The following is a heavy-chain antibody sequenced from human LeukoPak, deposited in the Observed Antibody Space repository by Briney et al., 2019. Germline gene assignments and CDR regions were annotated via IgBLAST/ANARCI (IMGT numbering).Heavy chain of an antibody. CDR1: GFTFSNYW. CDR3: ARESRGYDILTGKYHRGYYSYYMDV. Sequence: PGGSLRLSCAASGFTFSNYWMHWVRQVPGKGLVWVSRINDDGSATFYADSVKGRFTISRDNAKNSLYLQMNSLRAEDTAVYYCARESRGYDILTGKYHRGYYSYYMDVWGKGTTVTVSS. CDR2: INDDGSAT. D-gene: IGHD3-9*01. J-gene: IGHJ6*03. V-gene: IGHV3-74*01.